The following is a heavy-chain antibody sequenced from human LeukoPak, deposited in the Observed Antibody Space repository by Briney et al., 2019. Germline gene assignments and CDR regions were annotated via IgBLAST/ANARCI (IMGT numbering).Heavy chain of an antibody. Sequence: PGGSLRLSCAASGFTFSSYAMSWVRQAPGKGLEWVADIKEDGSEIHYVDSVKGRFTISRDNAKNSLFLQMNSLRAEDTAVYYCAGGSGWIFDSWGQGTLVTVSS. J-gene: IGHJ4*02. CDR2: IKEDGSEI. CDR3: AGGSGWIFDS. V-gene: IGHV3-7*04. CDR1: GFTFSSYA. D-gene: IGHD6-19*01.